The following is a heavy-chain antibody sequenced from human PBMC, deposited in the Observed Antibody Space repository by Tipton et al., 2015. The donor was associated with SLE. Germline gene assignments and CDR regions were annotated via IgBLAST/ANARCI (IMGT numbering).Heavy chain of an antibody. CDR2: IYYSGST. Sequence: TLSLTCTVSGGSISSSSYYWGWIRQPPGKGLKWIGSIYYSGSTYYNPSLKSRVTISVDTSKNQFSLKLSSVTAADTAVYYCARGRLWFGEAWFDYWGQGTLVTVSS. CDR3: ARGRLWFGEAWFDY. CDR1: GGSISSSSYY. D-gene: IGHD3-10*01. V-gene: IGHV4-39*07. J-gene: IGHJ4*02.